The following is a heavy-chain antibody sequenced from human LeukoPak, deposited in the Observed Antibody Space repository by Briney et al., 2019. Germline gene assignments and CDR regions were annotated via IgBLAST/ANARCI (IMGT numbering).Heavy chain of an antibody. CDR1: GYTFTAYY. CDR2: INPNTGDT. V-gene: IGHV1-2*02. D-gene: IGHD2-2*02. Sequence: ASVKVSCKPSGYTFTAYYMHLVRQAPGQGLEWMGWINPNTGDTKFAQNFQDRVTMTWDTSVSTAYMELSSLTSDDTAVYYCARIHVVVPAAIDDYWGQGTLVTVSS. CDR3: ARIHVVVPAAIDDY. J-gene: IGHJ4*02.